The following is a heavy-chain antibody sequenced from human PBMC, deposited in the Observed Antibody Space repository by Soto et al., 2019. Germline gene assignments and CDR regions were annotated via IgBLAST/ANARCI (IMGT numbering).Heavy chain of an antibody. V-gene: IGHV3-30*18. CDR1: GFTFSSYG. J-gene: IGHJ4*01. CDR2: ISYDGSNK. CDR3: ANALYQMLWEAGYYFVY. Sequence: QVQLVESGGGVVQPGRSLRLSCAASGFTFSSYGMHWVRQAPGKGLEWVAVISYDGSNKYYADSVQGRFTISRDNSKNTLYMQMNMLRAEDRVVYFCANALYQMLWEAGYYFVYWCQGTLVTASS. D-gene: IGHD2-2*01.